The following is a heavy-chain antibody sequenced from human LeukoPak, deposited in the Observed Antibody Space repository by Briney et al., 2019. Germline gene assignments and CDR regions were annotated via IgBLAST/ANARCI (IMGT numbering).Heavy chain of an antibody. CDR3: ASSSSSHYYFDY. Sequence: SVKVSCKASRGTFSSYAISWVRQAPGQGLEWMGGIIPIFGTANYAQKFQGRVTITADESTSTAYMELSSLRSEDTAVYYCASSSSSHYYFDYWGQGTLVTVSS. D-gene: IGHD6-6*01. V-gene: IGHV1-69*01. J-gene: IGHJ4*02. CDR1: RGTFSSYA. CDR2: IIPIFGTA.